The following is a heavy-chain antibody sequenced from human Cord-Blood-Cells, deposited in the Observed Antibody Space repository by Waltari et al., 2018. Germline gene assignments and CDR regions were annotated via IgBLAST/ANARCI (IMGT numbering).Heavy chain of an antibody. CDR2: IYYSGST. D-gene: IGHD2-2*01. CDR3: AREGIVVVPAAAHYYYYGMDV. CDR1: GGSISSHY. Sequence: QVQLQESGPGLVKPSETLSLTCTVSGGSISSHYWSWIRQPPGKGLEWIGYIYYSGSTNYHPSPKSRVTISVDTSKNQCSLKLSSVTAADTAVYYCAREGIVVVPAAAHYYYYGMDVWGQGTTVTVSS. J-gene: IGHJ6*02. V-gene: IGHV4-59*11.